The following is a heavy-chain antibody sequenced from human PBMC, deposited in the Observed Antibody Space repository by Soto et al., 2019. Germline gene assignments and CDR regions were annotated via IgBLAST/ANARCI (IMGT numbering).Heavy chain of an antibody. D-gene: IGHD3-10*01. CDR1: GFTFSSYW. J-gene: IGHJ6*02. Sequence: GGSLRLSCAASGFTFSSYWMHWVRQAPGKGLVWVSRINSDGSSTSYADSVKGRFTISRDNAKNTLYLQMNSLRAEDTAVYYCARDATYMIRGQYYYYGMDVWGQGTTVTVSS. CDR3: ARDATYMIRGQYYYYGMDV. V-gene: IGHV3-74*01. CDR2: INSDGSST.